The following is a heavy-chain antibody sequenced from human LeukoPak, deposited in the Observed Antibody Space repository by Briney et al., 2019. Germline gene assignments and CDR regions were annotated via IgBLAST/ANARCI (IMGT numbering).Heavy chain of an antibody. J-gene: IGHJ5*02. CDR2: IYYSGST. CDR3: ARAKDYYDSSGYLRFWFDP. Sequence: SETLSLTCTVSGGSISSGGYYWSWIRQHPGKGLEWIGYIYYSGSTNYNPSLKSRVTISVDTSKNQFSLKLSSVTAADTAVYYCARAKDYYDSSGYLRFWFDPWGQGTLVTVSS. D-gene: IGHD3-22*01. CDR1: GGSISSGGYY. V-gene: IGHV4-61*08.